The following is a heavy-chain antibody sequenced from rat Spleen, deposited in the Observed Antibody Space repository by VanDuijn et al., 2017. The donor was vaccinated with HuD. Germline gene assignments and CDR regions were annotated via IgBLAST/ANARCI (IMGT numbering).Heavy chain of an antibody. CDR1: GFTFSDYY. CDR2: ISYAGSST. D-gene: IGHD1-11*01. Sequence: EVQLVESDGGLAQPGRSRKLSCAASGFTFSDYYMAWVRQPPTKGLEWVATISYAGSSTYYRDSVKGRFTISRDNAKSTLYLQMDSLRSEDTATYYCARHTTNYGLFGYWGQGVMVTVSS. J-gene: IGHJ2*01. V-gene: IGHV5-29*01. CDR3: ARHTTNYGLFGY.